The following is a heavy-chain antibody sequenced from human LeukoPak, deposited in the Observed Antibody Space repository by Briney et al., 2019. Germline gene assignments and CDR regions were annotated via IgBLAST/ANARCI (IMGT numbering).Heavy chain of an antibody. CDR1: GFTFDDYA. V-gene: IGHV3-9*01. CDR3: ARSSWIQLWPVGY. CDR2: ISWNSGSI. D-gene: IGHD5-18*01. Sequence: PGGSLRLSCAASGFTFDDYAMHWVRQAPGKGLEWVSGISWNSGSIGYADSVKGRFTISRDNAKNSLYLQMNSLRAEDTAVYYCARSSWIQLWPVGYWGQGTLVTVSS. J-gene: IGHJ4*02.